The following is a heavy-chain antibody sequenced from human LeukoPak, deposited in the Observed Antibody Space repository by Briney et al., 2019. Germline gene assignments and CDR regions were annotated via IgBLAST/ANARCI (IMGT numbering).Heavy chain of an antibody. V-gene: IGHV4-59*01. Sequence: PSETLSLTCTVSGGSISSYYWSWIRQPPGEGLEWIGDIYYSGSTNYNPSLKSRVTISVDTSKNQFSLKLSSVTAADTDVYYCARDRIDSSSWYADYYYYGMDVWGQGTTVTVSS. CDR3: ARDRIDSSSWYADYYYYGMDV. J-gene: IGHJ6*02. D-gene: IGHD6-13*01. CDR2: IYYSGST. CDR1: GGSISSYY.